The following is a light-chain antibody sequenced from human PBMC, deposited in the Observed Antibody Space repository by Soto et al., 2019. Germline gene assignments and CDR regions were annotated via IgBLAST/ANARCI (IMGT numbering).Light chain of an antibody. CDR3: QHSYRSPPWT. CDR2: AAS. J-gene: IGKJ1*01. Sequence: DIQMTQSPSSLSASVGDRVTITWRASPGIINDLGWYQQKPGKATKRLIYAASSLQSGVPSRFSGSGSGTELTLTISRRQTDDFSTYCHQHSYRSPPWTFGQGTKV. CDR1: PGIIND. V-gene: IGKV1-17*01.